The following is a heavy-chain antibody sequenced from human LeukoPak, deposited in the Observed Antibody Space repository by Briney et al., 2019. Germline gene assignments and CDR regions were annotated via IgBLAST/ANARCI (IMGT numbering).Heavy chain of an antibody. CDR1: GFTFSDYY. J-gene: IGHJ4*02. CDR3: ARDPLRVGAYHLDY. D-gene: IGHD1-26*01. CDR2: ISSSGNTI. Sequence: PGGSLRLSCAASGFTFSDYYMSWIRQAPGKGLEWVSYISSSGNTIYYADSVKGRFTISRDNAKNSLYLQMNSLRAEDTAVYYCARDPLRVGAYHLDYWGQGTLVTVSS. V-gene: IGHV3-11*04.